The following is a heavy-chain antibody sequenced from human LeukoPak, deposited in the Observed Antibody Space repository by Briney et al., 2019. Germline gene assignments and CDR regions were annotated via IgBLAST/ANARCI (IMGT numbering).Heavy chain of an antibody. Sequence: GESLKISCKGSGYSFTSYWIGWVRQMPGKGLEWMGIIYPGDSDTRYSPSFQGQVTISADKSICTSYLQWSSPQASDTAMFYCATVLAAGTISEFCYWGQGSLVTVSP. V-gene: IGHV5-51*01. CDR1: GYSFTSYW. D-gene: IGHD6-13*01. J-gene: IGHJ4*02. CDR2: IYPGDSDT. CDR3: ATVLAAGTISEFCY.